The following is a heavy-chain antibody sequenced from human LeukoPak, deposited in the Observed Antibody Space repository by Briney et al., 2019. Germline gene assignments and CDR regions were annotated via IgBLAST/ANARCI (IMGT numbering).Heavy chain of an antibody. V-gene: IGHV3-53*01. CDR1: GFTFDDYA. CDR3: ARAGGARRYFDY. CDR2: IYSGGST. D-gene: IGHD3-10*01. Sequence: PGRSLRLSCAASGFTFDDYAMHWVRQAPGKGLEWVSVIYSGGSTYYADSVKGRFTISRDNSKNTLYLQMNSLRAEDTAVYYCARAGGARRYFDYGGQGTLVTVSS. J-gene: IGHJ4*02.